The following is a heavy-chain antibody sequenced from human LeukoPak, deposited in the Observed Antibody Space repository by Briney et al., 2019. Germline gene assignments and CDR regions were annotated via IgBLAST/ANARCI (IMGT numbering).Heavy chain of an antibody. J-gene: IGHJ5*02. CDR2: IYYSGST. CDR1: GFTFSNYW. V-gene: IGHV4-59*05. CDR3: AGPKDWFDP. Sequence: GSLRLSCAASGFTFSNYWMSWVRQGPGKGLEWIGSIYYSGSTYYNPSLKSRVTISVDTSKNQFSLKLSSVTAADTAVYYCAGPKDWFDPWGQGTLVTVSS.